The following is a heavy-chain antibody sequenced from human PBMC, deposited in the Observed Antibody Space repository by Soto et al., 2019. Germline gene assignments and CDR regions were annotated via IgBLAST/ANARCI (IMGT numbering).Heavy chain of an antibody. V-gene: IGHV1-69*06. Sequence: SVKVSCKASGGTFSSYAISWVRQAPGQGLEWMGGIIPIFGTANYAQKFQGRVTITADKSTSTAYMELSSLRSEDTAVYYCASGSTYYYGSGSYYVSAGNDAFDIWGQGTMVTVSS. J-gene: IGHJ3*02. CDR1: GGTFSSYA. CDR2: IIPIFGTA. D-gene: IGHD3-10*01. CDR3: ASGSTYYYGSGSYYVSAGNDAFDI.